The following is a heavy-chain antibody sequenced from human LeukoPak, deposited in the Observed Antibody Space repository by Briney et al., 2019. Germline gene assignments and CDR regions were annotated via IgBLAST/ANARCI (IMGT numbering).Heavy chain of an antibody. CDR3: ARAVGDYGDNSNYFDY. V-gene: IGHV4-30-4*08. CDR2: IDYSGST. Sequence: SETLSFTGTVSGGSISSGGYYWCWIRQRPGKGLEWIGYIDYSGSTYYNPSLKSRVTISVDTSKNQFSLKLSSVTAADTAVYYCARAVGDYGDNSNYFDYWGQGTLVTVSS. J-gene: IGHJ4*02. CDR1: GGSISSGGYY. D-gene: IGHD4-17*01.